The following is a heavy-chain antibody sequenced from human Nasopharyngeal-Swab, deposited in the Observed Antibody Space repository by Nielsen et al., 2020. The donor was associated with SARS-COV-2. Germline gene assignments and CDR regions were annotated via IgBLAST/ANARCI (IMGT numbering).Heavy chain of an antibody. J-gene: IGHJ4*02. CDR1: GFTFSSYW. V-gene: IGHV3-7*01. D-gene: IGHD3-22*01. Sequence: GEALKISCAASGFTFSSYWMSWVRQAPGKGLEWVANIKRDGSEKYYVDSVKGRFTISRDNAKNSLYLQMNSLRAEDTAVYYCTSLSSASWDFDYWGQGTLVTVSS. CDR3: TSLSSASWDFDY. CDR2: IKRDGSEK.